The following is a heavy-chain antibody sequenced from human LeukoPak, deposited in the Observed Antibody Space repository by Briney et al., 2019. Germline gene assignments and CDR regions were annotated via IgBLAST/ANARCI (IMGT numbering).Heavy chain of an antibody. CDR3: ARDLGDPLGY. Sequence: SETLSLTCTVSGGSISSYYWSWIRQPPGKGLEWIGYIYYSGSTNYNPSLKSRVTISVDTSKNQFSLKLSSVTAADTAVYYCARDLGDPLGYWGQGTLVTVSS. CDR1: GGSISSYY. CDR2: IYYSGST. J-gene: IGHJ4*02. V-gene: IGHV4-59*01. D-gene: IGHD4-17*01.